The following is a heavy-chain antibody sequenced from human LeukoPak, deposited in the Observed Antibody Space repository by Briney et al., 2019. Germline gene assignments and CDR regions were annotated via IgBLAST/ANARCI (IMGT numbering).Heavy chain of an antibody. J-gene: IGHJ5*02. CDR3: ARGFRPAMVRGIRFDP. Sequence: PSETLSLTCAVYGGSFSGYYWSWIRQPPGKGLEWIGGINHSGSTNYNPSLKSRVTISVDTSKNQFSLKLSSVTAADTAVYYCARGFRPAMVRGIRFDPWGRGTLVTVSS. D-gene: IGHD3-10*01. CDR2: INHSGST. V-gene: IGHV4-34*01. CDR1: GGSFSGYY.